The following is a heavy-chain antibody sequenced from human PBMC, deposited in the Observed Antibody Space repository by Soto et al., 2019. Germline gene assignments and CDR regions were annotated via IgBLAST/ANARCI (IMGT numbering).Heavy chain of an antibody. CDR1: GFGFSTHA. V-gene: IGHV3-23*01. J-gene: IGHJ5*02. CDR2: ITNTGITT. D-gene: IGHD4-17*01. CDR3: AKGFDYGDTKHREP. Sequence: PWGSLRLSCAASGFGFSTHALSWVRQAPGKGLEWLSSITNTGITTHYADSVKGRFTIYRENSRNTLHLQMNNLRVDDTAVYYCAKGFDYGDTKHREPWGKGNMVIVSA.